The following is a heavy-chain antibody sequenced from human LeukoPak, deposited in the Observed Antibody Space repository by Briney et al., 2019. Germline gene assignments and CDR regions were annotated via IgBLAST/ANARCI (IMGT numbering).Heavy chain of an antibody. CDR2: IYYSGST. V-gene: IGHV4-31*03. CDR3: ARDFPYYYGSGSYYYGMDV. CDR1: GGSISSGGYY. Sequence: PSQTLSLTCTVSGGSISSGGYYWSWIRQHPGKGLEWIGYIYYSGSTYYNPSLKSRVTISVDTSKNQFSLKLSSVTAADTAVYYCARDFPYYYGSGSYYYGMDVWGQGTTVTVSS. J-gene: IGHJ6*02. D-gene: IGHD3-10*01.